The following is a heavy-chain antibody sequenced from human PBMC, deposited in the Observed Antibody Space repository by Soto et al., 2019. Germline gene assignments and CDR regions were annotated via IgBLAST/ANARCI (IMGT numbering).Heavy chain of an antibody. V-gene: IGHV4-31*03. CDR1: GASINSGGYF. Sequence: QVQLQESGPGLVKPSQTLSLACSVSGASINSGGYFWSWIRQLPGKGLEWIGYIHYSWSTYYNPSLKSRVVMSMDTSKNDFSLKLSSVTAADTAVFYCARGFVETAMAFDYWGQGALVTVSS. CDR2: IHYSWST. D-gene: IGHD5-18*01. CDR3: ARGFVETAMAFDY. J-gene: IGHJ4*02.